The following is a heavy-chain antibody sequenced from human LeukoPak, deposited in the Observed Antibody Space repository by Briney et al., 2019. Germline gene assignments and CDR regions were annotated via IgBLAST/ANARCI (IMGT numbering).Heavy chain of an antibody. J-gene: IGHJ4*02. V-gene: IGHV4-59*01. D-gene: IGHD3-10*01. Sequence: SETLSLTCTVSGGSISSYYWSWIRQPPGKGLEWFGYIYYSGSTKYNPSLKSRVTISVDTSKNQFSPKLSSVTAADTAVYYCANGVRGVIIDYWGQGTLVSVSS. CDR1: GGSISSYY. CDR3: ANGVRGVIIDY. CDR2: IYYSGST.